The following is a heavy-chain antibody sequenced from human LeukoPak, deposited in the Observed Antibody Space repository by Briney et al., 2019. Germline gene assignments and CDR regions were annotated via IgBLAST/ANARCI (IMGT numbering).Heavy chain of an antibody. CDR2: IRYDGSNK. V-gene: IGHV3-30*02. J-gene: IGHJ4*02. CDR3: ATQNMTTVTIIPDY. CDR1: GFTFSSYG. Sequence: GGSLRLSCAASGFTFSSYGMHWVRQAPGKGLEWVAFIRYDGSNKYYADSVKGRFTISRDNSKNTLYLQMNSLRAEDTAVYYCATQNMTTVTIIPDYWGQGTLVTVSS. D-gene: IGHD4-17*01.